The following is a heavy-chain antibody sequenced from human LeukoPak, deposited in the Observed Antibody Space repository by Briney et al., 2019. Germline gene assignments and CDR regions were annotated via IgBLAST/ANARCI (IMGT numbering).Heavy chain of an antibody. D-gene: IGHD3-3*01. CDR2: IYYSGST. Sequence: PSETLSLTCTVSGGSISSSSYYWGWIRQPPRKGLEWIVSIYYSGSTYYNPSLKSRVTISVDTSKNQFSLKLSSVTAADTAVYYCARDFRSPNYDFWSGYPNDDTYYYYYYMDVWGKGTTVTVSS. CDR1: GGSISSSSYY. CDR3: ARDFRSPNYDFWSGYPNDDTYYYYYYMDV. V-gene: IGHV4-39*07. J-gene: IGHJ6*03.